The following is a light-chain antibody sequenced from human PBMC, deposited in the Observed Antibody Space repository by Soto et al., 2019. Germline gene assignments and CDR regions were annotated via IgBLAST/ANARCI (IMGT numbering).Light chain of an antibody. Sequence: QTVVTQEPSFSVSPGGTVTLTCGLSSGSVSTNYYPSWYQQTPGQSPRTLIYSTDIRSSGVPDRFSGSILGNKAALTITGAQADDESGYFCVLYMGGGIHRVFGGGTRLTVL. V-gene: IGLV8-61*01. J-gene: IGLJ3*02. CDR1: SGSVSTNYY. CDR2: STD. CDR3: VLYMGGGIHRV.